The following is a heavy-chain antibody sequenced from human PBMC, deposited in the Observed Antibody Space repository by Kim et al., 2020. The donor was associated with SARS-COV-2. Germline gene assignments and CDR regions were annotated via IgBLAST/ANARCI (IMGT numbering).Heavy chain of an antibody. CDR3: ARPAGPPPYYYYAMDV. V-gene: IGHV5-51*01. J-gene: IGHJ6*02. Sequence: SFQGQVTISADKSISTAYLQWSSLKASDTAVYYCARPAGPPPYYYYAMDVWGQGTTVTVSS. D-gene: IGHD3-10*01.